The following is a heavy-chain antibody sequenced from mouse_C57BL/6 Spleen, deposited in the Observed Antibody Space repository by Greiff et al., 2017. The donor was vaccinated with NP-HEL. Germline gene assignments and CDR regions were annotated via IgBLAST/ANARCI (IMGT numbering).Heavy chain of an antibody. V-gene: IGHV14-3*01. CDR1: GFNIKNTY. CDR3: ARWYEPEGD. CDR2: IDPANGNT. Sequence: VQLKESVAELVRPGASVKLSCTASGFNIKNTYMHWVKQRPEQGLEWIGRIDPANGNTTYAPKFPGKATLTADTDSNTVSLQLRSLTSEAYSISYCARWYEPEGDWGKGSSVTVAS. J-gene: IGHJ4*01. D-gene: IGHD1-1*02.